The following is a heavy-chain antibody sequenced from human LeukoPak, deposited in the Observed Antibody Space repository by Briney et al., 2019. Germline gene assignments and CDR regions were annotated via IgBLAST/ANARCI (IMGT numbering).Heavy chain of an antibody. CDR1: GSSISNHYY. CDR3: ARGRYGTISRGWFDP. D-gene: IGHD1-14*01. Sequence: TSETLSLTCTVSGSSISNHYYWGWVRQPPGKGLEWIGYIYYSGTTNYNPSLKSRVTISVDTSKKEISLKLSSVTAADTAVYYCARGRYGTISRGWFDPWGQGTLVTVSS. CDR2: IYYSGTT. V-gene: IGHV4-59*01. J-gene: IGHJ5*02.